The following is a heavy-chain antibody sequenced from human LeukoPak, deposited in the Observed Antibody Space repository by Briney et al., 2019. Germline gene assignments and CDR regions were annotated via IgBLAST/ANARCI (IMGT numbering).Heavy chain of an antibody. CDR2: IYYSGST. D-gene: IGHD4-17*01. CDR1: GGSISSYH. V-gene: IGHV4-59*01. Sequence: SETLSLTCTVSGGSISSYHWSWIRQPPGKGLEWIGYIYYSGSTNYNPSLKSRVTISVDTSKNQFSLKLSSVTAADTAVYYCARGPSYGDHEDYWGQGTLVTVSS. J-gene: IGHJ4*02. CDR3: ARGPSYGDHEDY.